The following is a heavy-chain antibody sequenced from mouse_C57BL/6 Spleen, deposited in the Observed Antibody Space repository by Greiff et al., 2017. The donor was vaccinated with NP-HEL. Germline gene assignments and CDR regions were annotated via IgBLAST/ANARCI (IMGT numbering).Heavy chain of an antibody. V-gene: IGHV1-15*01. Sequence: LVRPGASVTLSCKASGYTFTDYEMHWVKQTPVHGLEWIGAIDPETGGTAYNQKFKGKAILTADKSSSTAYMELRSLTSEDSAVYYCTGGNYSNPFDYWGQGTTLTVSS. CDR1: GYTFTDYE. D-gene: IGHD2-5*01. CDR3: TGGNYSNPFDY. CDR2: IDPETGGT. J-gene: IGHJ2*01.